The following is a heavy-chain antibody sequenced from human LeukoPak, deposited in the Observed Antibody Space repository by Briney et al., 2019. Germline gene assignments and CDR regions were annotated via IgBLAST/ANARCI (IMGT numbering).Heavy chain of an antibody. CDR1: GYTFTCYY. Sequence: ASVKVSCKASGYTFTCYYMHWVRQAPGQGLEWMGWINPNSGGTNYAQKFQGRVTMTRDTSISTAYMELSRLRSDDTAVYYCARPVAVAGTELGFDPWGQGTLVTVSS. D-gene: IGHD6-19*01. CDR3: ARPVAVAGTELGFDP. V-gene: IGHV1-2*02. CDR2: INPNSGGT. J-gene: IGHJ5*02.